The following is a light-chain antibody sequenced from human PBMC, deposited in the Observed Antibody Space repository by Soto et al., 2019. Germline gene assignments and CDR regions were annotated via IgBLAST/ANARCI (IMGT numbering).Light chain of an antibody. Sequence: QSALTQPPSVSAAPGRKVTISCSGSSSNIGNNYVSWYQQLPGTAPKLLIYENNKRPSGIPDRFSGSKSGTSATLGITGLQTGDEADYYCGTWDSSLSALFGTGTKVTVL. J-gene: IGLJ1*01. V-gene: IGLV1-51*02. CDR1: SSNIGNNY. CDR2: ENN. CDR3: GTWDSSLSAL.